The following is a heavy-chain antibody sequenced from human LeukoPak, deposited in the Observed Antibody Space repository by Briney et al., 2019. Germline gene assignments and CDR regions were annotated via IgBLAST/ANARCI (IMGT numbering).Heavy chain of an antibody. V-gene: IGHV3-23*01. CDR1: GFTFRSFG. CDR3: AKSGQPNGDYLYFDS. CDR2: ISGSGDST. J-gene: IGHJ4*02. D-gene: IGHD4-17*01. Sequence: QPGGSLRLSCAASGFTFRSFGMSWVRQAPGKGLEWVSSISGSGDSTYYAESVKGRFTISRDNSKNTLFPQMNSLTAEDTAVYYCAKSGQPNGDYLYFDSWGQGTLVTVPS.